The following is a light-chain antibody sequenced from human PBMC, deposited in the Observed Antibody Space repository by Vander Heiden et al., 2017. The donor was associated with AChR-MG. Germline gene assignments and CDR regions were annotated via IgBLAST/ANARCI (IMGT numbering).Light chain of an antibody. V-gene: IGLV3-21*01. CDR2: YYS. J-gene: IGLJ1*01. CDR3: QVSRV. Sequence: SSVLTQPPSGVGAPGKTARITWGGNNSGRKSVHWYQQKPGQAPVVVIYYYSDRPSGIPERFSGSNSGNTATLTISRVEAGDEADYYCQVSRVFGTGTKVTVL. CDR1: NSGRKS.